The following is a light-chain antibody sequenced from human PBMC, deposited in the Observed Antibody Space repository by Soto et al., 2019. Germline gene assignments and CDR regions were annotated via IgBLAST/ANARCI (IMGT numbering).Light chain of an antibody. V-gene: IGLV2-11*01. CDR2: DVS. CDR1: SSDVAIYNY. Sequence: ALTQPRSVSGSPGQSVTISCTGTSSDVAIYNYISWYQQHPGEAPKLMIHDVSERPSGVPDRFSGSKSGNTASLTISGLQAEDEADYYCCSYAGSYTFARNVFGTGTKVTVL. J-gene: IGLJ1*01. CDR3: CSYAGSYTFARNV.